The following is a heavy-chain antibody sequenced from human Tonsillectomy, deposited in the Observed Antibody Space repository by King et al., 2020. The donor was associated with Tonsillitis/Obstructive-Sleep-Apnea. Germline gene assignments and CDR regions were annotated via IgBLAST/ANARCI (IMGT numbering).Heavy chain of an antibody. V-gene: IGHV5-10-1*01. CDR2: IDPSDSYT. CDR3: ATVTPPDVTIVATIGYYYYMDV. Sequence: QLVQSGAEVKKPGESLRISCKGSGYSFTSYWISWVRQMPGKGLEWMGRIDPSDSYTNYSPSFQGHVTISADKSISTAYLQWSSLKASDTAMYYCATVTPPDVTIVATIGYYYYMDVWGKGTTVTVSS. D-gene: IGHD5-12*01. CDR1: GYSFTSYW. J-gene: IGHJ6*03.